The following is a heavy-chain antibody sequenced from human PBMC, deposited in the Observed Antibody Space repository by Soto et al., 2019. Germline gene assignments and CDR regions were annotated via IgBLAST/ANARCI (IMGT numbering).Heavy chain of an antibody. CDR2: IRSKANSYAT. V-gene: IGHV3-73*01. Sequence: LRLSCAASGFTVSGTAMHWGRQASRKRLEWVGRIRSKANSYATAYAASVKGRFTISRDDSKNTAYLQMNSLKTEDTAVYYCTRPPSNYDILTGPVDYWGQGTLVTVSS. D-gene: IGHD3-9*01. CDR1: GFTVSGTA. CDR3: TRPPSNYDILTGPVDY. J-gene: IGHJ4*02.